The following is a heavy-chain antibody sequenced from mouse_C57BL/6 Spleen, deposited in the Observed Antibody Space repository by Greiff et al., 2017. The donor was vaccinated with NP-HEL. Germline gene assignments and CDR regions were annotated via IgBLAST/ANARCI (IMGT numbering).Heavy chain of an antibody. J-gene: IGHJ2*01. CDR3: ARSSYYSNYYDY. V-gene: IGHV1-42*01. CDR1: GYSFTGYY. D-gene: IGHD2-5*01. Sequence: EVQVVESGPELVKPGASVKISCKASGYSFTGYYMNWVKQSPEKSLEWIGEINPSTGGTTYNQKFKAKATLTVDKSSSTAYMQLKSLTSEDSAVYYCARSSYYSNYYDYWGQGTTLTVSS. CDR2: INPSTGGT.